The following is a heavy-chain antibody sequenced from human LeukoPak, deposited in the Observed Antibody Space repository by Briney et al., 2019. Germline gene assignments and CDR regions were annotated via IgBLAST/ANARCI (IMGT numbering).Heavy chain of an antibody. CDR3: ARQVACSGGSCNRYFQH. D-gene: IGHD2-15*01. J-gene: IGHJ1*01. Sequence: SETLSLTCTVSGGSISSSSYYWGWIRQPPGKGLEWIGSIYYSGSTNYNPSLKSRVTISVDTSKNQFSLKLSSVTAADTAVYYCARQVACSGGSCNRYFQHWGQGTLVTVSS. CDR1: GGSISSSSYY. CDR2: IYYSGST. V-gene: IGHV4-39*01.